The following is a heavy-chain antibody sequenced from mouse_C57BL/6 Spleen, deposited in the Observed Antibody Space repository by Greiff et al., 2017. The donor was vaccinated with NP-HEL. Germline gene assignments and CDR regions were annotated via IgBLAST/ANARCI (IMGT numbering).Heavy chain of an antibody. CDR1: GFNIKDYY. CDR3: TRGGFYYGNFLFDY. J-gene: IGHJ2*01. V-gene: IGHV14-1*01. D-gene: IGHD2-1*01. Sequence: VQLQQSGAELVRPGASVKLSCTASGFNIKDYYMHWVKQRPEQGLEWIGRIDPEDGDTEYAPKFQGKATMTADTSSNTAYLQLSSLTSEDTAVYYCTRGGFYYGNFLFDYWGQGTTLTVSS. CDR2: IDPEDGDT.